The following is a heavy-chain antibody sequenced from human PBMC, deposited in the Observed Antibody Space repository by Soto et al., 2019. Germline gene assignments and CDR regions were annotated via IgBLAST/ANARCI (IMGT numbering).Heavy chain of an antibody. CDR3: AKLDSGYDLEYYGMDV. J-gene: IGHJ6*02. CDR1: GFTFSSYG. V-gene: IGHV3-30*18. CDR2: ISYDGSNK. Sequence: GESLKISCAASGFTFSSYGMHWVRQAPGKGLEWVAVISYDGSNKYYADSGKGRFTISRDNSKNTLYLQMNSLRAEDTAVYSCAKLDSGYDLEYYGMDVWGQGTPVTVSS. D-gene: IGHD5-12*01.